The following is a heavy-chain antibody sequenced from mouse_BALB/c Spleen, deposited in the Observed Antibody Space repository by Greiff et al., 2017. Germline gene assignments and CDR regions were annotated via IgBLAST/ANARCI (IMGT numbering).Heavy chain of an antibody. J-gene: IGHJ3*01. CDR3: ANYYGYDGFAY. CDR1: GFSLTSYG. Sequence: VQLQQSGPGLVQPSQSLSITCTVSGFSLTSYGVHWVRQSPGKGLEWLGVIWSGGSTDYNAAFISRLSISKDNSKSQVFFKMNSLQANDTAIYYCANYYGYDGFAYWGQGTLVTVSA. D-gene: IGHD2-2*01. V-gene: IGHV2-2*02. CDR2: IWSGGST.